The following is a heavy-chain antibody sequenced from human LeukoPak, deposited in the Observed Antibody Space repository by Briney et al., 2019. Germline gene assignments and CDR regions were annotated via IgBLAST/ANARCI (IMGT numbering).Heavy chain of an antibody. J-gene: IGHJ4*02. CDR2: IWYDGSNK. V-gene: IGHV3-33*01. Sequence: PGRSLRLSCAASGFTFSGYGMHWVRQAPGKGLEWVEVIWYDGSNKYYADSVKGRFTISRDNSKNTLYLQMNSLRAEDTAVYYCARAQAIVATSGFDYWGQGTLVTVSS. CDR3: ARAQAIVATSGFDY. CDR1: GFTFSGYG. D-gene: IGHD5-12*01.